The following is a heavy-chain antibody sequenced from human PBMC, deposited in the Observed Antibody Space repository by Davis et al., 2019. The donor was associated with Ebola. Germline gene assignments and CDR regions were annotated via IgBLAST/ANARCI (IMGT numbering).Heavy chain of an antibody. D-gene: IGHD6-19*01. J-gene: IGHJ3*02. CDR1: GFTFSSYG. Sequence: GESLKISCAASGFTFSSYGMHWVRQAPGKGLEWVAFIRYDGSNKYYADSVKGRFTISRDNSKNTLYLQMNSLRAEDTAVYYCARSRDSSGWHHDAFDIWGQGTMVTVSS. CDR2: IRYDGSNK. CDR3: ARSRDSSGWHHDAFDI. V-gene: IGHV3-30*02.